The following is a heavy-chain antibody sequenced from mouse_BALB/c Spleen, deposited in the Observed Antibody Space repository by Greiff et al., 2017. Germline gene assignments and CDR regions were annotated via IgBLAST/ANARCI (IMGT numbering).Heavy chain of an antibody. V-gene: IGHV2-2*02. CDR3: ARKGDYDEASFAY. D-gene: IGHD2-3*01. Sequence: VKLVESGPGLVQPSQSLSITCTVSGFSLTSYGVHWVRQSPGKGLEWLGVIWSGGSTDYNAAFISRLSISKDNSKSQVFFKMNSLQANDTAIYYCARKGDYDEASFAYWGQGTLVTVSA. J-gene: IGHJ3*01. CDR1: GFSLTSYG. CDR2: IWSGGST.